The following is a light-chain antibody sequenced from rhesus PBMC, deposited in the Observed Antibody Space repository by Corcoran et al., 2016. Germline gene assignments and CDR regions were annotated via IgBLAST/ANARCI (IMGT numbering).Light chain of an antibody. Sequence: DIQMTQSPSSLSASVGDRVTITCWASQDINHYVSWYQQKPGKAPKSLIYYTYSLETGVPSRFSGSGSGTDYTLTISSLQPEDIATYYCQQYNDSPFTFGPGTKLDIK. CDR1: QDINHY. J-gene: IGKJ3*01. CDR3: QQYNDSPFT. CDR2: YTY. V-gene: IGKV1-66*01.